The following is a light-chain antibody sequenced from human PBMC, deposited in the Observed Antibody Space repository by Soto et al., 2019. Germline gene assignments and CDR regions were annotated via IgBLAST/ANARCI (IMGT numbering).Light chain of an antibody. CDR2: AAS. J-gene: IGKJ1*01. CDR3: QQHRTYSKT. V-gene: IGKV1-5*01. Sequence: DIQMTQSPSTLSASVGDRVTITCRASQSISSCLAWYQQKPGKAPKLLISAASSLESGVPPRFSSSGSGAAFILTASSLQPEDFATYYCQQHRTYSKTFGQGTKVEIK. CDR1: QSISSC.